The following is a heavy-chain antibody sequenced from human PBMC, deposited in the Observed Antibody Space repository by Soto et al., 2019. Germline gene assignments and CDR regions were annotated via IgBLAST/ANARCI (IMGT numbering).Heavy chain of an antibody. J-gene: IGHJ4*02. CDR2: ISSSSSYI. D-gene: IGHD4-17*01. CDR1: GFTFSTYS. V-gene: IGHV3-21*01. Sequence: PGGSLRLSCAASGFTFSTYSINWVRQAPGKGLEWVSSISSSSSYIYYADSVKGRFTISRDNAKNSLYLQMNSLRAEDTAVYYCARDYYGDYYFDYWGQGTLVTVSS. CDR3: ARDYYGDYYFDY.